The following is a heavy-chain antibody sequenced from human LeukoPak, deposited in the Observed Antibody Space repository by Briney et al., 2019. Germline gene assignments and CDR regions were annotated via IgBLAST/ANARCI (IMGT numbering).Heavy chain of an antibody. Sequence: SETLSLTCTVSGGSISSYYWSWIRQPPGKGLEWIGYIYYSGSTNYNPSLKSRVTISVDTSKNQFSLKLSSVTAADTAVYYCARHEFGSSWYEGVYYFDYWGQGTLVTVSS. CDR3: ARHEFGSSWYEGVYYFDY. D-gene: IGHD6-13*01. J-gene: IGHJ4*02. CDR2: IYYSGST. V-gene: IGHV4-59*08. CDR1: GGSISSYY.